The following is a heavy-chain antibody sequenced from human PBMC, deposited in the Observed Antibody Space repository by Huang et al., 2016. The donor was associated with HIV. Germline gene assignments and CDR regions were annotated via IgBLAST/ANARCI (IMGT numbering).Heavy chain of an antibody. CDR1: GGSFSGYY. V-gene: IGHV4-34*01. J-gene: IGHJ3*02. D-gene: IGHD1-1*01. CDR3: ARERMMSWLDDHDAFDI. Sequence: QVQLQQWGAGLLKPSETLSLTCAVYGGSFSGYYWSWIRQYPGKGLEGIGEIKHSGRTNYHPSLKSRLTISVDTSKNQFSLKLSSVTAADTAVYYCARERMMSWLDDHDAFDIWGQGTMVTVSS. CDR2: IKHSGRT.